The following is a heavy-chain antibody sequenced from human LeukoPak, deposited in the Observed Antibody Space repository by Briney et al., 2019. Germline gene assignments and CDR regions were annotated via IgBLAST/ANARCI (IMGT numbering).Heavy chain of an antibody. D-gene: IGHD3-22*01. CDR1: GYTFISYS. V-gene: IGHV1-18*01. J-gene: IGHJ4*02. CDR3: ARVIAYYYDSSGYYLDY. Sequence: ASVKVSCKASGYTFISYSISWVRQAPGQGLEWMGWISAYNGNTNYAQNFQGRVTMTTDTSTSTAYMELRSLRSDDTAVYYCARVIAYYYDSSGYYLDYWGQGTLVTVSS. CDR2: ISAYNGNT.